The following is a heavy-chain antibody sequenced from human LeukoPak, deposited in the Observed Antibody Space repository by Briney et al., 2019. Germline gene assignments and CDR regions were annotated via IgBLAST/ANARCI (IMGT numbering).Heavy chain of an antibody. J-gene: IGHJ4*02. CDR3: AKDLGGRYCSGGSCYPYDY. V-gene: IGHV3-23*01. CDR2: ISGSGGST. D-gene: IGHD2-15*01. Sequence: GGSLRLSCAASGFTFSSYAMSWVRQPPGKGLEWVSAISGSGGSTYYADSVKGRFTIPRDNSKNTLYPQMNSLRAEDTAVYYCAKDLGGRYCSGGSCYPYDYWGQGTLVTISS. CDR1: GFTFSSYA.